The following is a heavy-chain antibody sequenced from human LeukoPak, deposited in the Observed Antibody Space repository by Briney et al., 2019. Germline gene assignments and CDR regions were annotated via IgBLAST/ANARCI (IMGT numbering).Heavy chain of an antibody. V-gene: IGHV1-69*13. J-gene: IGHJ6*02. Sequence: SVKVSCKASGGTFSSYAISWVRQAPGQGLEWMGGIIPIFGTANYAQEFQGRVTITADESTSTAYMELSSLRSEDTAVYYCASPVERVVASGPYYYYGTDVWGQGTTVTVSS. CDR2: IIPIFGTA. D-gene: IGHD3-22*01. CDR3: ASPVERVVASGPYYYYGTDV. CDR1: GGTFSSYA.